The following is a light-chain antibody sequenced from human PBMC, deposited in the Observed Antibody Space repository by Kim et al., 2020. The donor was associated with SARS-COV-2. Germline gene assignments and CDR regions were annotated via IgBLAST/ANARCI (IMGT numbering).Light chain of an antibody. CDR2: DAS. CDR1: HDINIF. CDR3: QQFDTVPLT. J-gene: IGKJ4*01. V-gene: IGKV1-33*01. Sequence: ASVGDRVTISCQAGHDINIFLNWFQQRPGEAPKLLISDASSLETGLPSRFSGSGSGTHFTFTISSLQPGDVATYYCQQFDTVPLTFGGGTKVEIK.